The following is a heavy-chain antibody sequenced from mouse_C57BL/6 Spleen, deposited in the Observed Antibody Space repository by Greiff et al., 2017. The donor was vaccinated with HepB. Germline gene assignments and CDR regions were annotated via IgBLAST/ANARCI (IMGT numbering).Heavy chain of an antibody. CDR1: GYTFTSYW. CDR2: IYPSDSET. J-gene: IGHJ4*01. Sequence: VQLQQPGAELVRPGSSVKLSCKASGYTFTSYWMDWVKQRPGQGLEWIGNIYPSDSETHYNQKFKDKATLTVDKSSSTAYMQLSSLTSEDSAVYYCARSYDGYYGYYYAMDYWGQGTSVTVSS. CDR3: ARSYDGYYGYYYAMDY. D-gene: IGHD2-3*01. V-gene: IGHV1-61*01.